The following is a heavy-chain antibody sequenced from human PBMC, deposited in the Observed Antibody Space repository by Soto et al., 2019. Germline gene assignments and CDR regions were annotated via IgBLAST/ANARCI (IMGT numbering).Heavy chain of an antibody. J-gene: IGHJ3*01. CDR2: VNGDRSST. CDR3: ARDNGNTV. Sequence: GGSLRLSCAASGSTFSNYWMHWVRQVPGKGLVWVSRVNGDRSSTFYADSVKGRFTISRDNAENTVFLQMNSLRAEDTAVYYCARDNGNTVWGQGTMVT. CDR1: GSTFSNYW. V-gene: IGHV3-74*01. D-gene: IGHD1-20*01.